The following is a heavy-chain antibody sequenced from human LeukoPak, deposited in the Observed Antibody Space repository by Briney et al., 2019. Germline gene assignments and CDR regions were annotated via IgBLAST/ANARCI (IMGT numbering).Heavy chain of an antibody. Sequence: PSETLSLTCTVSGGSISSYYWSWIRQPPGKRLEWIGYIYYSGNNNTNPSLKSRVTISIDTAKNQFSLRLSSVAAADTAVYYCARVGDGNFDYWGQGTLVTVSS. D-gene: IGHD3-10*01. J-gene: IGHJ4*02. CDR1: GGSISSYY. CDR2: IYYSGNN. V-gene: IGHV4-59*01. CDR3: ARVGDGNFDY.